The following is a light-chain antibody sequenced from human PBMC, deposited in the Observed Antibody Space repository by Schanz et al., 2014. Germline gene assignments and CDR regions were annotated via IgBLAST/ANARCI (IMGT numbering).Light chain of an antibody. CDR2: DTS. Sequence: EIVLTQSPGTLSLSPGERATLSCRATQSLSSGFLAWYQQRPGQAPRLLIYDTSNRATGIPARFSGSGSGTDFTLTISSLEPEDFAVYYCQQRSNWLTFGGGTKGEIK. CDR1: QSLSSGF. J-gene: IGKJ4*01. CDR3: QQRSNWLT. V-gene: IGKV3D-20*02.